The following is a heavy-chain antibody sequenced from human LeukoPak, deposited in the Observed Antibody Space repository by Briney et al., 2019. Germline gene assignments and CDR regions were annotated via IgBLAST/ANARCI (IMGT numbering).Heavy chain of an antibody. Sequence: GGSLRLSCAASGFTFSSYGMHWVRQAPGKGLEWVAVIWYDGSNKYYADSVKGRFTISRDNSKNTLYLQMNSLRAEETAVYYCARTKWELLSDYYGMDVWGQGTTVTVSS. J-gene: IGHJ6*02. D-gene: IGHD1-26*01. V-gene: IGHV3-33*01. CDR1: GFTFSSYG. CDR2: IWYDGSNK. CDR3: ARTKWELLSDYYGMDV.